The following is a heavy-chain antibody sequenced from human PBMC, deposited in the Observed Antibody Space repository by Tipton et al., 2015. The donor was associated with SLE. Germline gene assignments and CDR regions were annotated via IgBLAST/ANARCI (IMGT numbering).Heavy chain of an antibody. CDR3: ARATPYDRSGYTYYFDY. Sequence: TLSLTCTVSGGSISSGDYYWSWIRQPPGKGLEWIGYIYYSGSTYYNPSLKSRVTISVDTSKNQFSLKLSSVTAADTAVYYCARATPYDRSGYTYYFDYWGQGTLVIVSS. D-gene: IGHD3-22*01. J-gene: IGHJ4*02. V-gene: IGHV4-30-4*01. CDR2: IYYSGST. CDR1: GGSISSGDYY.